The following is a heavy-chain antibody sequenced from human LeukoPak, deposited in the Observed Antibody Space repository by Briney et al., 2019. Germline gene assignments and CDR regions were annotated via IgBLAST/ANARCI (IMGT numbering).Heavy chain of an antibody. V-gene: IGHV1-2*06. CDR3: ARGGTDY. D-gene: IGHD5-12*01. CDR1: GYTFTGYY. CDR2: ISPHSGGT. J-gene: IGHJ4*02. Sequence: ASVKVSCKASGYTFTGYYIYWVRQAPGQRLEWMGQISPHSGGTNYAQKFQGRVTMTRDTSISTAYMELSNLRSDGTAVYYCARGGTDYWGQGTLVTVSS.